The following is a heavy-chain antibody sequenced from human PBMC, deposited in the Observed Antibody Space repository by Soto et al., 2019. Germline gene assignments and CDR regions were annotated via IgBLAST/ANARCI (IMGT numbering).Heavy chain of an antibody. CDR1: GYSVSSSDYY. J-gene: IGHJ6*02. CDR3: APLSVSLSGPYGIHV. CDR2: MLYSGLT. V-gene: IGHV4-39*01. Sequence: SETLSLTCSVSGYSVSSSDYYWAWIRQPPGKGLVWIGSMLYSGLTYYNPSLKSRATLSVDTSRNQFSVRLNSVTASDTAVYYCAPLSVSLSGPYGIHVWGQGTTVTVSS. D-gene: IGHD2-15*01.